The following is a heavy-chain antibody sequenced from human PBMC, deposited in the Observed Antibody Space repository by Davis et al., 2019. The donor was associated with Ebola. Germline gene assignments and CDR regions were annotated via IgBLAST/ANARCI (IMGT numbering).Heavy chain of an antibody. J-gene: IGHJ3*02. CDR3: ARRMDRAFDI. CDR2: ISSSSSTI. CDR1: GFTVSSNY. Sequence: PGGSLRLSCAASGFTVSSNYMSWVRQAPGKGLEWVSYISSSSSTIYYADSVKGRFTISRDNAKNSLYLQMNSLRVEDTALYYCARRMDRAFDIWGQGTMVTVSS. V-gene: IGHV3-48*01. D-gene: IGHD1-14*01.